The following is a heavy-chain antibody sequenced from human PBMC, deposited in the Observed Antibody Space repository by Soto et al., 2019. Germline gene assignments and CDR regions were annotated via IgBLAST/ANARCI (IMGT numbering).Heavy chain of an antibody. Sequence: QVQLVQSGAEVKKPGASVKVSCKASGYTFSSYGISWVRQGPGQGLEWMGWISVYNGNKMYAQKFQGRVTMTTDTSTSTAYMELRSMRSDDTAVYYCARDCSGGSCSTAYCGQGTLVTVSS. CDR2: ISVYNGNK. D-gene: IGHD2-15*01. CDR1: GYTFSSYG. V-gene: IGHV1-18*01. CDR3: ARDCSGGSCSTAY. J-gene: IGHJ4*02.